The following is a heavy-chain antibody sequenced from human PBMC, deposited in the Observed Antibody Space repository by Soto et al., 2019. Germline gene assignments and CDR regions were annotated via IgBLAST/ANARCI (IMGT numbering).Heavy chain of an antibody. J-gene: IGHJ4*02. V-gene: IGHV3-9*01. CDR2: ISWNSGSI. CDR1: GFTFDDYA. Sequence: GGSLRLSCAASGFTFDDYAMHWVRQAPGKGLEWVSGISWNSGSIGYADSVKGRFTISRDNAKNSLYPQMNSLRAEDTALYYCAKDKGYCSGGSCFYFDYWGQGTLVTVSS. D-gene: IGHD2-15*01. CDR3: AKDKGYCSGGSCFYFDY.